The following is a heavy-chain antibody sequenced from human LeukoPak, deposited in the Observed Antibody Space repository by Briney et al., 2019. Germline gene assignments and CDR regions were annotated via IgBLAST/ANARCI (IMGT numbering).Heavy chain of an antibody. Sequence: GSLRLSCAASGFTFSSYWMSWVRQAPGKGLEWVASIKQDGSEKYYVDSVKGRFTISRDNAKNSLYLQMNSLRAEDTAVYYCARDDIVVVPAAGGSYYYYYYMDVWGKGTTVTVSS. V-gene: IGHV3-7*01. CDR1: GFTFSSYW. CDR2: IKQDGSEK. J-gene: IGHJ6*03. D-gene: IGHD2-2*01. CDR3: ARDDIVVVPAAGGSYYYYYYMDV.